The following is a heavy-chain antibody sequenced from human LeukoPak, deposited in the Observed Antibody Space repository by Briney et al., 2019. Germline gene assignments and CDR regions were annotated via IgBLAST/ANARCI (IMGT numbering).Heavy chain of an antibody. CDR1: GASINKYY. D-gene: IGHD2-2*01. J-gene: IGHJ6*02. V-gene: IGHV4-59*08. CDR2: FFYSGST. CDR3: ARNAGTKDYYYGMDV. Sequence: SETLSLTCTVSGASINKYYWNWVRQPPGKGLGWIGYFFYSGSTRYNPSLKSRVTISGDMSNNQFSLRLTSLTAADTAVYYCARNAGTKDYYYGMDVWGQGTTVIVSS.